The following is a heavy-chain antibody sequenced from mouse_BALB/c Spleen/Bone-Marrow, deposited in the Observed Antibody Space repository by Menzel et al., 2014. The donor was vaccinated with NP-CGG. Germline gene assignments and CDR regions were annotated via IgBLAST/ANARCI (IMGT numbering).Heavy chain of an antibody. CDR1: GFNIKDTY. J-gene: IGHJ3*01. CDR2: IDPANGNT. Sequence: VQLQQPGAELVKPGASVKLSCTASGFNIKDTYMHWVKQRPEQGLEWIGRIDPANGNTKYDPKFQGKATITADTSSNSAYLRRSSLASEDTAVYYCAGLDDYIYWGQGTLVTVSA. V-gene: IGHV14-3*02. CDR3: AGLDDYIY. D-gene: IGHD2-4*01.